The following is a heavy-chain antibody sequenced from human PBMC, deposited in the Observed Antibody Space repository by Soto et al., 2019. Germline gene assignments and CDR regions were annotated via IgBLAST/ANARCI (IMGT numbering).Heavy chain of an antibody. V-gene: IGHV1-2*04. J-gene: IGHJ5*02. CDR3: ARGLPLDIVVVPAAKGINWFDP. Sequence: GASVKVSCKASGYTFTGYYMHWVRQAPGQGLEWMGWINPNSGGTNYAQKFQGWVTMTRDTSISTAYMELSRLRSDDTAVYYCARGLPLDIVVVPAAKGINWFDPWGQGTLVTVSS. CDR1: GYTFTGYY. D-gene: IGHD2-2*01. CDR2: INPNSGGT.